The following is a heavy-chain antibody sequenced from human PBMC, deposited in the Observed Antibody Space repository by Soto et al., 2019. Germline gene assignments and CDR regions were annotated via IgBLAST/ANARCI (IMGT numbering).Heavy chain of an antibody. CDR3: ARVYSYDRTRFDP. V-gene: IGHV4-30-4*08. CDR2: IYYSGST. D-gene: IGHD3-22*01. J-gene: IGHJ5*02. CDR1: GGSISNGGYY. Sequence: SETLSLTCTVSGGSISNGGYYWTWIRQHPGKGLEWIGYIYYSGSTYYNPSLKSRITISIDTSKHQFSLELSSVTAADTAVYYCARVYSYDRTRFDPWDQGTLVTVSS.